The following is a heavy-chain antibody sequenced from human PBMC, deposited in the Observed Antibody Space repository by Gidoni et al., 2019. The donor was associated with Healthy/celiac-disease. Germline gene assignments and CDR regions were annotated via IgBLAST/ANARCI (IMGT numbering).Heavy chain of an antibody. D-gene: IGHD3-9*01. CDR3: TTTDILTGYYWYYYYYGMDV. J-gene: IGHJ6*02. CDR2: IKSKTDGGTT. Sequence: EVQLVESGGGLVKPGGSLRLSCAASGFTFSNAWMSWVRQAPGKGLEWVGRIKSKTDGGTTDYAAPVKGRFTISRDDSKNTLYLQMNSLKTEDTAVYYCTTTDILTGYYWYYYYYGMDVWGQGTTVTVSS. V-gene: IGHV3-15*01. CDR1: GFTFSNAW.